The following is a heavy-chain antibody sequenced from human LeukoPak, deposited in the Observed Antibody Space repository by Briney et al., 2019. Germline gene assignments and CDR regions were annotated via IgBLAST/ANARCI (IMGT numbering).Heavy chain of an antibody. J-gene: IGHJ4*02. Sequence: GGSLRLSCTASGFSFSGHWMHWARQLPGKGLVWVSRISPTGSTTSYADSVKGRFTVSRDDAKNTLYLQVNNLRAEDTAVYYCARGPNSNWSGLDFWGQGTLLTVSS. D-gene: IGHD6-6*01. V-gene: IGHV3-74*01. CDR1: GFSFSGHW. CDR2: ISPTGSTT. CDR3: ARGPNSNWSGLDF.